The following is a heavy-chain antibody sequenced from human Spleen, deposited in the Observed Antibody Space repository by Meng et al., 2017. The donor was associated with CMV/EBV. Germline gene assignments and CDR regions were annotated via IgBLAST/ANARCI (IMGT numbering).Heavy chain of an antibody. Sequence: GSLRLSCSVSGGAISSGRYYWGWIRQHPGKGLEWIGSISYSGSTYYNSSLKSRVTISVDTSKNHFSLKLSSVTAADTAVYYCARESWDLQRDWGQGTLVTVSS. V-gene: IGHV4-39*07. J-gene: IGHJ4*02. D-gene: IGHD1-26*01. CDR3: ARESWDLQRD. CDR1: GGAISSGRYY. CDR2: ISYSGST.